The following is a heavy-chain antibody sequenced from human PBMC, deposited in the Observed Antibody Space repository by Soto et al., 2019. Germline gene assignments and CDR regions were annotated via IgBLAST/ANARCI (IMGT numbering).Heavy chain of an antibody. CDR3: AREAGYCSGGSCYHGWFDP. J-gene: IGHJ5*02. D-gene: IGHD2-15*01. CDR2: IWYDGSNK. Sequence: GGSLRLSCAASGFTFSSYGMHWVRQAPGKGLEWVAVIWYDGSNKYYADSVKGRFTISRDNSKNTLYLQMNSLRAEDTAVYYCAREAGYCSGGSCYHGWFDPWGQGTLVTVSS. CDR1: GFTFSSYG. V-gene: IGHV3-33*01.